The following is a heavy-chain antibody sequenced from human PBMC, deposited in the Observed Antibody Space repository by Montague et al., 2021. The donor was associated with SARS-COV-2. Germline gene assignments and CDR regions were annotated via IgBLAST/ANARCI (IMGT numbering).Heavy chain of an antibody. D-gene: IGHD3-22*01. CDR2: IYYNGYT. CDR3: ARGGATYYYDTSGYVNAFDT. J-gene: IGHJ3*02. CDR1: GDSISTYY. V-gene: IGHV4-59*01. Sequence: SETLSLTCTVSGDSISTYYWSWIRQPPGKGLEWIGYIYYNGYTNYNPSLKSRVTISVDTSKNQFSLRLSSVTAADTAVYFCARGGATYYYDTSGYVNAFDTWGPGT.